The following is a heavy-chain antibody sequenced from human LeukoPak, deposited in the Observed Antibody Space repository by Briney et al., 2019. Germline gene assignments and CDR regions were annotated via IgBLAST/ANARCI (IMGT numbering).Heavy chain of an antibody. CDR1: GGSFSGYY. Sequence: SETLSLTCAVYGGSFSGYYWSWIRQPPGKGLEWIGEINHSGSTNYNPSLKSRVTISVDTSKNQFSLKLSSVTAADTAVYYCASQYYDSSGFDYWGQGTLVTVSS. CDR3: ASQYYDSSGFDY. V-gene: IGHV4-34*01. D-gene: IGHD3-22*01. J-gene: IGHJ4*02. CDR2: INHSGST.